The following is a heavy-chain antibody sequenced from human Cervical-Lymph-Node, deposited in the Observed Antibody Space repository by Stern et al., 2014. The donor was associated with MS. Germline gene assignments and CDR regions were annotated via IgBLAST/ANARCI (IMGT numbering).Heavy chain of an antibody. CDR2: IVPVFGTA. J-gene: IGHJ6*02. V-gene: IGHV1-69*01. CDR1: GDTFGSYA. D-gene: IGHD1-1*01. CDR3: ARDSTTGMDV. Sequence: VQLVESGGEVMKPGSSVKVSCKTSGDTFGSYAISWVRQGPGQGLEWMGGIVPVFGTANYAEKFQGRVTITADVSTNTAYMELSRLGSDDTAVYYCARDSTTGMDVWGQGTTVTVSS.